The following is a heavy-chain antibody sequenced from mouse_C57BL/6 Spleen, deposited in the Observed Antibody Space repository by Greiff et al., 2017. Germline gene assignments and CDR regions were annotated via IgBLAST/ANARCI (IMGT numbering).Heavy chain of an antibody. CDR3: TRRDYGSSYYFDY. J-gene: IGHJ2*01. CDR2: IEPETGGT. CDR1: GYTFTDYE. V-gene: IGHV1-15*01. D-gene: IGHD1-1*01. Sequence: VQLQQSGAELVRPGASVTLSCKASGYTFTDYEMHWVKQTPVHGLEWIGAIEPETGGTAYNQKFKGKAILTADKSSSTAYMELRSLTSEDSAVYYCTRRDYGSSYYFDYWGQGTTLTVSS.